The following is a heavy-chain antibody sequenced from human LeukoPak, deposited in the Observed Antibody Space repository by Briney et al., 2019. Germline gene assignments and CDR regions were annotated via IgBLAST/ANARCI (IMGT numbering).Heavy chain of an antibody. CDR3: ARAPLYIVVVPAAKPGDAFDI. D-gene: IGHD2-2*01. Sequence: GGSLRLSCEASGFIFSDYNMNWVRQAPGKGLEWLSFIDSSSSTIYYADSVKGRFAISRDNAKNSLYLQMNSLRAEDTAVYYCARAPLYIVVVPAAKPGDAFDIWGQGTMVTVSS. CDR1: GFIFSDYN. J-gene: IGHJ3*02. V-gene: IGHV3-48*04. CDR2: IDSSSSTI.